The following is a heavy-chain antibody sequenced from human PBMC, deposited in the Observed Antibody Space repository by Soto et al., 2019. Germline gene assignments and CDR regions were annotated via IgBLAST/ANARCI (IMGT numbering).Heavy chain of an antibody. CDR3: SGGPSSNILTIDAFDI. D-gene: IGHD3-9*01. V-gene: IGHV3-13*01. CDR2: IGTAGDT. CDR1: GFNFSNYD. Sequence: GGSLRLSCAVSGFNFSNYDMHWVRQATGKGLEWVSAIGTAGDTYYPGSVKGRFTISRENAKNSLYLQMNSLRSEDTAVYYCSGGPSSNILTIDAFDIWGQGTMVTVSS. J-gene: IGHJ3*02.